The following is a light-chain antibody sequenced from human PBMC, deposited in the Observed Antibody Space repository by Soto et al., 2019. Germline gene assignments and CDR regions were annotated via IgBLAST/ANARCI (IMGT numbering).Light chain of an antibody. V-gene: IGKV3-20*01. J-gene: IGKJ1*01. CDR1: HSVNSNY. CDR3: QRYGTSPT. Sequence: NVLTQSPGTLSLSPGERATLSCRASHSVNSNYLAWYQHRPGQAPRLLICGASKRATGIPDRFSGRGSGTDFTLTISRLEPEDFAVYFCQRYGTSPTFGQGTKVDIK. CDR2: GAS.